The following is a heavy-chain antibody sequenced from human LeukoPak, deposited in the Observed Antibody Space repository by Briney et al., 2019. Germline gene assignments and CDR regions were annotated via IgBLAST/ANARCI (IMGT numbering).Heavy chain of an antibody. V-gene: IGHV4-30-2*01. CDR1: GGSISSGLYS. J-gene: IGHJ5*02. CDR3: ARLQYCSGTSCYWFDP. CDR2: IYHTGST. Sequence: PSETLSLTCDVSGGSISSGLYSWSWVRQPLGKGLEWIGYIYHTGSTYYNPSLKSRVTISVDTSKNQFSLRLSSVTAADTAVYYCARLQYCSGTSCYWFDPWGQGTLVTVSS. D-gene: IGHD2-2*01.